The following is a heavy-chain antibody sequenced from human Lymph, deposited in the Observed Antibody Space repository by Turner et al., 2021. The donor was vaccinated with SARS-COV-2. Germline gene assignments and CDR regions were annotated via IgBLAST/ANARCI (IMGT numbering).Heavy chain of an antibody. Sequence: QVQLVQSGAEVKKSGASLKVSCRASGYTFSSYGISWVRQAPGQGLEWMGWISVYNGHTNYAKKLQGRVTMTTDTSTSTAYMELRSLRSDDTAVYYCAREGYCSSTSCYRGKYYYYGMDVWGQGTTVTVSS. D-gene: IGHD2-2*02. V-gene: IGHV1-18*04. CDR3: AREGYCSSTSCYRGKYYYYGMDV. CDR2: ISVYNGHT. CDR1: GYTFSSYG. J-gene: IGHJ6*02.